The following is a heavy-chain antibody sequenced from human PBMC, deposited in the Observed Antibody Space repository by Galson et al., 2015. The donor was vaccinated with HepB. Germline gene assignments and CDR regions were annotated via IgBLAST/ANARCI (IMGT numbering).Heavy chain of an antibody. J-gene: IGHJ6*02. CDR3: ARSRPGMATILSGTNYYYYGMDV. Sequence: QSGAEVKKPGESLRISCKGSGYSFTSYWISWVRQMPGKGLEWMGRIDPSDSYTNYSPSFQGHVTISADKSISTAYLQWSSLKASDTAMYYCARSRPGMATILSGTNYYYYGMDVWGQGTTATVSS. CDR1: GYSFTSYW. V-gene: IGHV5-10-1*01. D-gene: IGHD5-24*01. CDR2: IDPSDSYT.